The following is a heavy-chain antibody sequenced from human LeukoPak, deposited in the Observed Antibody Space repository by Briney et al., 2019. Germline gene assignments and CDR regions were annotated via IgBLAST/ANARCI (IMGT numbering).Heavy chain of an antibody. CDR3: ARGAVPAAIGGFDY. V-gene: IGHV1-69*13. J-gene: IGHJ4*02. D-gene: IGHD2-2*01. Sequence: GASVKVSCKASGGTFSSYAISWVRQAPGQGLEWMGGIIPIFGTANYAQKFQGRVTITADESTSTAYMELSSLRSEDTAVYYCARGAVPAAIGGFDYWGQGTLVTVSS. CDR1: GGTFSSYA. CDR2: IIPIFGTA.